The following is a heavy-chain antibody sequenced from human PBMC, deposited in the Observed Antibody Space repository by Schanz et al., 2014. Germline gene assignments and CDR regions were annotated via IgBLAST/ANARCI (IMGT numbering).Heavy chain of an antibody. CDR2: INQAASVQ. CDR3: ARRITGTHHNPYYHGMDV. CDR1: GFTFSAYW. V-gene: IGHV3-7*03. D-gene: IGHD1-20*01. J-gene: IGHJ6*02. Sequence: EVQLVESGGGLVQPGRSLRLSCAASGFTFSAYWMAWVRQAPGKGLEWVAAINQAASVQYYVDSVKGRFTISRDNSKNALYLQMNSLRAEDTAVYYCARRITGTHHNPYYHGMDVWGQGTTVTVSS.